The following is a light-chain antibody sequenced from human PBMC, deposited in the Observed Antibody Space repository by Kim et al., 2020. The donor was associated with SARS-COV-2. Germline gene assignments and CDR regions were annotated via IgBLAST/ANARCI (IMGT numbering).Light chain of an antibody. CDR1: SSNIGSSA. CDR3: AAWDDSLNGLCV. CDR2: DNN. V-gene: IGLV1-44*01. J-gene: IGLJ3*02. Sequence: QSVLTQPPSASGTPGQRVTISCSGSSSNIGSSAVNWYQQLPGTAPKLLIYDNNQRPSGVPDRFSGSKSGTSASLAISGLQSEDEAEYYCAAWDDSLNGLCVFGGGTKLTVL.